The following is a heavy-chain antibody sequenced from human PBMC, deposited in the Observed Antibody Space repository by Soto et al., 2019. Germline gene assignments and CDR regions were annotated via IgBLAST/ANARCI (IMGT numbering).Heavy chain of an antibody. V-gene: IGHV4-30-2*01. CDR2: INNSGNT. CDR3: AGESDRVLNWFDP. Sequence: TLSLTCAVAGGSIRSVLYAWSWIRQPPGQGLEWIGYINNSGNTYYNPSHIRRVTISVYRSQNHFSLKLTSVTAADTAVYYSAGESDRVLNWFDPWGQGTQDTL. J-gene: IGHJ5*02. D-gene: IGHD3-16*02. CDR1: GGSIRSVLYA.